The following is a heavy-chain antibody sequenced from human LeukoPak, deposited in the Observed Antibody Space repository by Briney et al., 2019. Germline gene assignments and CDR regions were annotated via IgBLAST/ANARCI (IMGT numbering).Heavy chain of an antibody. D-gene: IGHD3-9*01. CDR1: GGSFSGYY. V-gene: IGHV4-34*01. J-gene: IGHJ5*02. CDR3: ASRELYDILTGPSP. CDR2: IKHSGST. Sequence: PSETLSLTCAVYGGSFSGYYWSWIRQPPGKGLEWIGEIKHSGSTNYNPSLKSRVTISVDTSKNQFSLKLSSVTAADTAVYYCASRELYDILTGPSPWGQGTLVTVSS.